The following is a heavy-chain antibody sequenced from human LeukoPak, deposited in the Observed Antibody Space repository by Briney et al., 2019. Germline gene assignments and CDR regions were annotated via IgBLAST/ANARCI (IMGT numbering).Heavy chain of an antibody. V-gene: IGHV3-48*01. D-gene: IGHD6-13*01. CDR1: GFIFSSYA. CDR2: ISSSSSTI. Sequence: PGGSLRLSCAASGFIFSSYAMNWVRQAPGKGLEWVSYISSSSSTIYYADSVKGRFTISRDNAKNSLYLQMNSLRAEDTAVYYCARAPAPGIAAAGWFDPWGQGTLVTVSS. J-gene: IGHJ5*02. CDR3: ARAPAPGIAAAGWFDP.